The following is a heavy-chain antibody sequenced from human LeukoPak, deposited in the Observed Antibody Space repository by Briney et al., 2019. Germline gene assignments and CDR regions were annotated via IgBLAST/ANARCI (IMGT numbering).Heavy chain of an antibody. V-gene: IGHV1-18*01. D-gene: IGHD1-1*01. CDR2: ISAYNGNT. CDR3: ARRTFGDNWNDVHFDY. CDR1: GYTFTSYG. Sequence: GASVKVSCKASGYTFTSYGISWVRQAPGQGLEWMGWISAYNGNTNYAQKFQGRVTMTRDTSISTAYMELSRLRSDDTAVYYCARRTFGDNWNDVHFDYWGQGTLVTVSS. J-gene: IGHJ4*02.